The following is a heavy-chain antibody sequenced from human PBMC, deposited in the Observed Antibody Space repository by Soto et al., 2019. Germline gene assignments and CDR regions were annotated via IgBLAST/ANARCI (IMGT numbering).Heavy chain of an antibody. Sequence: EVQLVESGGGLVQPGRSLRLSCAASGFTFDDYAMHWVRQAPGKGLEWVSGISWNSGSIGYADSVKGRFTISRDNAKNSLYLQRNSMRAEDTALYYCAKDIAVEGTWWFDPWGQGTLVTVSS. J-gene: IGHJ5*02. CDR2: ISWNSGSI. CDR3: AKDIAVEGTWWFDP. CDR1: GFTFDDYA. V-gene: IGHV3-9*01. D-gene: IGHD6-19*01.